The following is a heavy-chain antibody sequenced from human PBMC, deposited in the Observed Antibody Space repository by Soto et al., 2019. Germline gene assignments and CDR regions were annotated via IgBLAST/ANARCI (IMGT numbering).Heavy chain of an antibody. J-gene: IGHJ4*02. CDR1: GYSISSSSW. CDR2: IYYSGTT. Sequence: SETLSLTCAVSGYSISSSSWWGWIRQPPGKGLEWIGYIYYSGTTYYNPSLKSQVTMSVDTSKNQFSLKLTSVTAVDTAVYYCARREIQGPIDYWGQGTLVTVSS. V-gene: IGHV4-28*01. D-gene: IGHD1-26*01. CDR3: ARREIQGPIDY.